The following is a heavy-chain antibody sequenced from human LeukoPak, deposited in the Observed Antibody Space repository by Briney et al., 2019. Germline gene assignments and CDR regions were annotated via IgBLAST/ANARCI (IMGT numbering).Heavy chain of an antibody. CDR2: IYYSGST. Sequence: SETLSLTCTVCGGSISSHYWSWIRQPPGKGLEWIGYIYYSGSTNYHPFLKSRVTISVDTSKNQFSLKLSSVNAADTAVYYCARESYYYDSSGYYSDYFDYWGQGTLVTVSS. D-gene: IGHD3-22*01. J-gene: IGHJ4*02. V-gene: IGHV4-59*11. CDR1: GGSISSHY. CDR3: ARESYYYDSSGYYSDYFDY.